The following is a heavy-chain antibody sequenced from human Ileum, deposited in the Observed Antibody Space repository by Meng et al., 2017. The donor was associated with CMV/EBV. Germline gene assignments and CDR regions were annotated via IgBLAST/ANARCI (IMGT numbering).Heavy chain of an antibody. CDR3: TTRIRTTNDY. J-gene: IGHJ4*02. CDR1: GFTFSDAW. D-gene: IGHD1-14*01. Sequence: GESLKISCTASGFTFSDAWMNWVRQAPGKGLEWVGRIKKKIEGETTEYIAPVKGRFTISRDDSKNMLYLQMNDLKTEDTAVYYCTTRIRTTNDYWGQGTLVTVSS. V-gene: IGHV3-15*01. CDR2: IKKKIEGETT.